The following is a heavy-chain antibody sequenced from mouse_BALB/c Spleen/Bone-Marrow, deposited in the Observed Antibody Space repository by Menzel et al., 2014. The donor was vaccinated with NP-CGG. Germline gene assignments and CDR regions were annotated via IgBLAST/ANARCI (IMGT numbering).Heavy chain of an antibody. CDR3: ARRWLPYAMDY. J-gene: IGHJ4*01. Sequence: EVQLQQSGPELVKPGASVKMSCKASGYTFTSYIMHWVKQKPGQGPEWIGYINPYNDGTKYNEKFKGKATLTSDKSSSTAYMELSSLTSEGSAVYYCARRWLPYAMDYWGQGTSVTVSS. V-gene: IGHV1-14*01. CDR2: INPYNDGT. CDR1: GYTFTSYI. D-gene: IGHD2-3*01.